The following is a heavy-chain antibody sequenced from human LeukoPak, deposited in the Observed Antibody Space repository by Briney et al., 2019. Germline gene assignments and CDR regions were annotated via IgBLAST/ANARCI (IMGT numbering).Heavy chain of an antibody. D-gene: IGHD3-10*01. J-gene: IGHJ6*02. CDR3: AKFGGFGELGYYYGMDV. CDR2: ISYDGSNK. V-gene: IGHV3-30*04. Sequence: GGSLRLSCAASGFTFSSYAMHWVRQAPGKGLEWVAVISYDGSNKYYADSVKGRFTISRDNSKNTLYLQMNSLRAEDTAVYYCAKFGGFGELGYYYGMDVWGQGTTVTVSS. CDR1: GFTFSSYA.